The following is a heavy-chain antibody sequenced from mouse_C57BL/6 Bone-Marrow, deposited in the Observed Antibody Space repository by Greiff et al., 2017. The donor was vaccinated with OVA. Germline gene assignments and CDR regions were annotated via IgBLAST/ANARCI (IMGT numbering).Heavy chain of an antibody. D-gene: IGHD1-1*01. CDR1: GYTFTDYY. CDR2: IYPGSGNT. J-gene: IGHJ2*01. Sequence: VQLQQSGAELVRPGASVKLSCKASGYTFTDYYINWVKQRPGQGLEWIARIYPGSGNTYYNEKFKGKATLTAEKSSSTAYMQLSSLTSEDSAVYFCARVGYYGSSDYFDYWGQGTTLTVSS. CDR3: ARVGYYGSSDYFDY. V-gene: IGHV1-76*01.